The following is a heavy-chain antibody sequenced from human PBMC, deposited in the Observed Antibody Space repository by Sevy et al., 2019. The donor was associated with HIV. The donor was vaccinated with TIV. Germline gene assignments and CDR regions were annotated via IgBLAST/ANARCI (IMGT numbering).Heavy chain of an antibody. CDR1: GGSFSGYY. V-gene: IGHV4-34*01. Sequence: SETLSLTCAVYGGSFSGYYWSWIRQPPGKGLEWIGEINPSGSTNYNPSLKSRVTISVDTSKNQFSLKLSSVTAADTAVYYCSRHCGSTSCSHAFDIWCQGTMVTVSS. CDR3: SRHCGSTSCSHAFDI. D-gene: IGHD2-2*01. J-gene: IGHJ3*02. CDR2: INPSGST.